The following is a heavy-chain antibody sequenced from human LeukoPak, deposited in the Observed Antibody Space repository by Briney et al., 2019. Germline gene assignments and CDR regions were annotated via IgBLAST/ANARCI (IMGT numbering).Heavy chain of an antibody. Sequence: PSETLSLTCAVYGVSFSGYYWSWIRQPPGKGLEWIGEINHSGSTNYNPSLKSRVTISVDTSKNQFSLKLSSVTAADTAVYYCARDPAVGATTPFDYWGQGTLVTVSP. CDR1: GVSFSGYY. V-gene: IGHV4-34*01. J-gene: IGHJ4*02. CDR2: INHSGST. CDR3: ARDPAVGATTPFDY. D-gene: IGHD1-26*01.